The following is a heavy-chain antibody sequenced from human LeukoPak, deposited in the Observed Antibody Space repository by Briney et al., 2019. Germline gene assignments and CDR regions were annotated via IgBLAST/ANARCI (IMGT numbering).Heavy chain of an antibody. V-gene: IGHV4-34*01. D-gene: IGHD3-22*01. CDR1: GGSFSGYY. J-gene: IGHJ3*02. CDR2: INHSGST. CDR3: ARRRKAGRRIVMVITSGLDAFDI. Sequence: PSETLSLTCAVYGGSFSGYYWSWIRQPPGKGLEWIGEINHSGSTNYNPSLKSRVTISVDTSKNQFSLKLGSVTAADTAVYYCARRRKAGRRIVMVITSGLDAFDIWGQGTMVTVSS.